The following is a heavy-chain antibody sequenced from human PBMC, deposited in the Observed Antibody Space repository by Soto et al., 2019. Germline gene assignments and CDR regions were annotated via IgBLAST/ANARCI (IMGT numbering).Heavy chain of an antibody. Sequence: QVQLVQSGAEVKKPGSSVKVSCKASGGTFSSYTISWVRQAPGQGLEWMGRIIPILGIANYAQKFQGRVTITADKSTSTAYMELSSLRSEDTAVYYCARDPYHRSLWYYGMDVWGQGTTVTVSS. CDR2: IIPILGIA. D-gene: IGHD2-2*01. V-gene: IGHV1-69*08. CDR1: GGTFSSYT. J-gene: IGHJ6*02. CDR3: ARDPYHRSLWYYGMDV.